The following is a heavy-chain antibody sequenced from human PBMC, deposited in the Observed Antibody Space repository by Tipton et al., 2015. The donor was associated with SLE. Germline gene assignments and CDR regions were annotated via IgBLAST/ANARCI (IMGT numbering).Heavy chain of an antibody. V-gene: IGHV4-34*01. D-gene: IGHD3-22*01. J-gene: IGHJ3*01. CDR1: GGSFSGYY. CDR3: ASSVNYDDSSGPVA. CDR2: INYSGST. Sequence: TLSLTCAVYGGSFSGYYWSWIRQSPGKGLEWMGGINYSGSTKNNPSLKRRVTISVDASKNQFSLTVNFMTAADTAVYYCASSVNYDDSSGPVAWGQGPMVIVS.